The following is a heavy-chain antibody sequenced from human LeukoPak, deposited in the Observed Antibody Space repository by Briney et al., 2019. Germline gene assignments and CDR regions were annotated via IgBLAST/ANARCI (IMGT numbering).Heavy chain of an antibody. Sequence: ASVKVSCKASGYTFTSYSISWVRQAPGQGLEWMGWISAYNGNTNYAQKLQGRVTMTTDTSTSTAYMELRSLRSDDTAVYYCARDNYDILTGYQFDYWGQGTLVTVSS. CDR2: ISAYNGNT. CDR1: GYTFTSYS. D-gene: IGHD3-9*01. J-gene: IGHJ4*02. CDR3: ARDNYDILTGYQFDY. V-gene: IGHV1-18*01.